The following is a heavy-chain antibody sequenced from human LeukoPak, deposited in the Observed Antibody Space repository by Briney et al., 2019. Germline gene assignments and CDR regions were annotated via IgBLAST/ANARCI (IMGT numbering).Heavy chain of an antibody. J-gene: IGHJ4*02. CDR2: ISYDGSHK. CDR3: ASDPSSWYFDY. D-gene: IGHD6-13*01. V-gene: IGHV3-30-3*01. Sequence: GGSLRLSCAASGFTFSTYAMHWVRQAPGKGLEWVAVISYDGSHKYYADSVKGRFTISRDNSKNTLYLQMNSLRAEDTAVYYCASDPSSWYFDYWGQGTLVTVSS. CDR1: GFTFSTYA.